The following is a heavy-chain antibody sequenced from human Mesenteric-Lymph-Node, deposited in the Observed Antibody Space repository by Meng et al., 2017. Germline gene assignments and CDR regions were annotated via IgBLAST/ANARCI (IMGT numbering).Heavy chain of an antibody. CDR1: GYTFTGYY. CDR2: INPNSGGT. V-gene: IGHV1-2*02. Sequence: ASVKVSCKASGYTFTGYYMHWVRQAPGQGLEWMGWINPNSGGTNYAQKFQGRVTMTRDTSISTAYMELSRLRSDDTAVYYCARTGLLGYCSGGSCLHYYGMDVWGQGTTVTVSS. D-gene: IGHD2-15*01. CDR3: ARTGLLGYCSGGSCLHYYGMDV. J-gene: IGHJ6*02.